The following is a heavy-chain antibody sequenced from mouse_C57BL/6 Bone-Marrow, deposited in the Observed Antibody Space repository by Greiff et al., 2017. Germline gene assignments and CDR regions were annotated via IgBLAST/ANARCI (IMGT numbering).Heavy chain of an antibody. V-gene: IGHV14-4*01. CDR1: GFNIKDDY. CDR2: IDPENGDT. CDR3: TRIAY. J-gene: IGHJ3*01. Sequence: DVKLVESGAELVRPGASVKLSCTASGFNIKDDYMHWVKQRPEQGLEWIGWIDPENGDTEYASKFQGKATITVYTSSTTAYLQLSSLTSEDTAVYYCTRIAYWGQGTLVTVSA.